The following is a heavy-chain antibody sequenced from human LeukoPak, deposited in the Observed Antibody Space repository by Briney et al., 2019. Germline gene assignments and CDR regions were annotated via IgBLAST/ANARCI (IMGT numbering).Heavy chain of an antibody. V-gene: IGHV4-4*07. D-gene: IGHD3-3*01. CDR1: GDSISDYY. CDR2: FYSSGSP. CDR3: ARVGGGDRTWYSSYYGLDV. Sequence: SETLSLTCTVSGDSISDYYWSWIRQPAGKRLEWIGRFYSSGSPNYNPSLKSRVTMSVDTSKNQFSLKLSSVTAADTAVYYCARVGGGDRTWYSSYYGLDVWGQGTTVTVSS. J-gene: IGHJ6*02.